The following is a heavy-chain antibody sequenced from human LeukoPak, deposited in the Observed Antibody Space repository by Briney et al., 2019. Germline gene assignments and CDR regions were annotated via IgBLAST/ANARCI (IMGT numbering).Heavy chain of an antibody. CDR1: GFTFSSYA. V-gene: IGHV3-30*04. CDR3: ARQRGDILTGYYMPRGFDY. J-gene: IGHJ4*02. D-gene: IGHD3-9*01. Sequence: PGGSLRLSCAASGFTFSSYAMHWVRQAPGKGLEWVAVISYDGSNKYYADSVKGRFTLSRDNSKNTLYLQMNSLRAEDTAVYYCARQRGDILTGYYMPRGFDYWGQGTLVTVSS. CDR2: ISYDGSNK.